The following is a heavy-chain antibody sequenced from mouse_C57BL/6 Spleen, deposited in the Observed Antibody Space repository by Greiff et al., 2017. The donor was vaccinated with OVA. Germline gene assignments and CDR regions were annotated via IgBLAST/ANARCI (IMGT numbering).Heavy chain of an antibody. Sequence: EVQLQQSGPELVKPGASVKIPCKASGYTFTDYNMDWVKQSHGKSLEWIGDINPNNGGTIYNQKFKGKATLTVDKSSSTAYMELRSLTSEDTAVYYCARGAYGSSVFAYWGQGTLVTVSA. CDR3: ARGAYGSSVFAY. CDR1: GYTFTDYN. V-gene: IGHV1-18*01. J-gene: IGHJ3*01. D-gene: IGHD1-1*01. CDR2: INPNNGGT.